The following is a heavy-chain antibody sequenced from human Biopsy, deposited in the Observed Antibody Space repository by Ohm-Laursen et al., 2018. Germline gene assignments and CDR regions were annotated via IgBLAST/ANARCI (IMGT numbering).Heavy chain of an antibody. CDR3: ARGYAGLYEAFDF. CDR2: IYNDVST. V-gene: IGHV4-61*01. CDR1: GASVSSGSYD. J-gene: IGHJ3*01. Sequence: GTLSLTCTVSGASVSSGSYDWSWIRQPPGKGLEWIGNIYNDVSTKYNPSLRSRVIISADKSTNQFSLKLRSVTAADTAVYYCARGYAGLYEAFDFWGQGTVVTVAS. D-gene: IGHD5-18*01.